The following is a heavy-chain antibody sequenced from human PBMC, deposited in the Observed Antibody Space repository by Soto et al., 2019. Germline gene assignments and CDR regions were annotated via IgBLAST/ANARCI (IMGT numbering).Heavy chain of an antibody. V-gene: IGHV5-51*01. CDR2: IYPGDSDT. Sequence: GESLKISCKGSGYSFTSYWIGWVRQMPGKGLEWMGIIYPGDSDTRYSPSFQGQVTISADKSISTAYLQWSSLKASDTAMYYCARQASRIRGYSYGYQTKPFDYWGQGTLVTVSS. D-gene: IGHD5-18*01. CDR1: GYSFTSYW. J-gene: IGHJ4*02. CDR3: ARQASRIRGYSYGYQTKPFDY.